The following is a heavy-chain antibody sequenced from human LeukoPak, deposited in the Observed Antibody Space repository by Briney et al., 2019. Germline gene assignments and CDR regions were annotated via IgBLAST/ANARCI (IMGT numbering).Heavy chain of an antibody. CDR1: GFTVSSNY. J-gene: IGHJ4*02. D-gene: IGHD4-17*01. CDR2: ISSSSSYI. V-gene: IGHV3-21*01. CDR3: ARGRDDYGDPNFDY. Sequence: SGGSLRLSCAASGFTVSSNYMSWVRQAPGKGLEWVSSISSSSSYIYYADSVKGRFTISRDNAKNSLYLQMNSLRAEDTAVYYCARGRDDYGDPNFDYWGQGTLVTVSS.